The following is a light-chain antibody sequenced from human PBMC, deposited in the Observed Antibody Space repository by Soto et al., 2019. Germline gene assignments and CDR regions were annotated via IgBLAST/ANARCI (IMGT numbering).Light chain of an antibody. CDR1: QSISSNY. CDR2: DAS. Sequence: EIVLAQSPGTLSLSPVERATLSCRASQSISSNYLAWYQHKPGQAPRLLIYDASSKATGTPDRFSGSGSGTDFTLTISRLEPEDFAVYYCQQYGSSGTFGQGTKVDIK. J-gene: IGKJ1*01. CDR3: QQYGSSGT. V-gene: IGKV3-20*01.